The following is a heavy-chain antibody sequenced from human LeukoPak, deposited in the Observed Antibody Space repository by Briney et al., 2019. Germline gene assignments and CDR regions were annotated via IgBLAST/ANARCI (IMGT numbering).Heavy chain of an antibody. CDR2: IYHSGSS. CDR1: GHSFSSGDYY. Sequence: SDTLSLTCTVCGHSFSSGDYYWTWIRQPPGRGVEWIGYIYHSGSSYYNPSLKSRVTISVDRSKNQFSLKLSSVTAADTAVYYCAREITIFKGAFDIWGQGTMVTVSS. J-gene: IGHJ3*02. V-gene: IGHV4-30-2*01. CDR3: AREITIFKGAFDI. D-gene: IGHD3-3*01.